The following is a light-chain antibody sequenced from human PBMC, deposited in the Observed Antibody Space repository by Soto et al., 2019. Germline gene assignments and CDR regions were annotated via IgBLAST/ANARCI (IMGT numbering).Light chain of an antibody. J-gene: IGKJ2*01. CDR1: QSVSSW. V-gene: IGKV1-5*01. Sequence: DIQMTQSPSTLSASVGDRVIINCRASQSVSSWLAWYQQKPGKAPELLISDASTLEDGVPSRFSGNGSGTEFTLTINSLQPDDFATYYCQQYNRYPDIFGQGTKLDFK. CDR3: QQYNRYPDI. CDR2: DAS.